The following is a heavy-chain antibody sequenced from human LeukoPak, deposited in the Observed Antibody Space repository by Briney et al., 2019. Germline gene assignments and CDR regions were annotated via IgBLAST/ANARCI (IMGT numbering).Heavy chain of an antibody. CDR1: EFTFSSYN. CDR3: ARDLPVVGAPGFDY. V-gene: IGHV3-21*01. CDR2: ISSTSKYI. Sequence: GGSLRLSCAASEFTFSSYNMNWVRQAPGKGLEWVSSISSTSKYIYYADSVKGRFTISRDNAKNSLYLQMNSLRAEDTAVYYCARDLPVVGAPGFDYWGQGTLVTVSS. D-gene: IGHD1-26*01. J-gene: IGHJ4*02.